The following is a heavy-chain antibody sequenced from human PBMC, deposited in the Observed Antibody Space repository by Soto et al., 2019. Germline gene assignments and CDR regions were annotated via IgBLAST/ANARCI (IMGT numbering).Heavy chain of an antibody. D-gene: IGHD1-26*01. J-gene: IGHJ4*02. V-gene: IGHV4-31*03. CDR3: APDRGSYYHFDH. CDR1: GGSISSSGYY. CDR2: VYYSGST. Sequence: PSETLSLTCSVSGGSISSSGYYCTWIRQHPGKGLEWIGYVYYSGSTYYNPSLKSRVTISVDTSRNQFSLNLRSVTAADTAVYYCAPDRGSYYHFDHWGQGTLVTVSS.